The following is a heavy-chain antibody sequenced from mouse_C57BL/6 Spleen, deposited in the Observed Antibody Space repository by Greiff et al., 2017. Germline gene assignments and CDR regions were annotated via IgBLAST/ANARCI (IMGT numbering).Heavy chain of an antibody. Sequence: DVMLVESGGGLVKPGGSLKLSCAASGFTFSSYAMSWVRQTPEKRLEWVATISDGGSYTYYPDNVQGRFTISRDNAKNNLYLQMSHLKSEDTAMYYCARQLRRPDYWGQGTTLTVSS. D-gene: IGHD3-2*02. V-gene: IGHV5-4*03. CDR1: GFTFSSYA. CDR3: ARQLRRPDY. CDR2: ISDGGSYT. J-gene: IGHJ2*01.